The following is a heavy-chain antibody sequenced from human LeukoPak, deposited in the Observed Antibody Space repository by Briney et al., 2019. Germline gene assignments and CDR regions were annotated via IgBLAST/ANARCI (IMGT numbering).Heavy chain of an antibody. J-gene: IGHJ3*02. V-gene: IGHV1-69*04. CDR1: GGTFSSYA. CDR2: IIPILGIA. Sequence: SVKVSCKASGGTFSSYAISWVRQAPGQGLEWMGRIIPILGIANYAQKFQGRVTITADKSTSTAYMELSSLRSEDTAVYYCAVRPLVDLSLVGAFDIWGQGIMVTVSS. CDR3: AVRPLVDLSLVGAFDI. D-gene: IGHD3-16*02.